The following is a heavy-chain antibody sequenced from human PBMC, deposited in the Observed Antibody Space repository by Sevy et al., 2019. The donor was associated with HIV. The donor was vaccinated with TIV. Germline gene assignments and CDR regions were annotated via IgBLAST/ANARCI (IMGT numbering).Heavy chain of an antibody. J-gene: IGHJ3*02. CDR3: ATVNYDFWSGYYPNDAFDI. CDR1: GGSISSYY. D-gene: IGHD3-3*01. V-gene: IGHV4-59*12. CDR2: IYYSGST. Sequence: SEILSLNCTVSGGSISSYYWSWIRQPPGKGLEWIGYIYYSGSTNYNPSLKSRVTISVDTSKNQFSLKLSSVTAADTAVYYCATVNYDFWSGYYPNDAFDIWGQGTMVTVSS.